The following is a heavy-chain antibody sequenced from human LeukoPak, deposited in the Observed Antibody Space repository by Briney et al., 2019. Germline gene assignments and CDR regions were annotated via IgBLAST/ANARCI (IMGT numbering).Heavy chain of an antibody. D-gene: IGHD3-22*01. CDR3: ARDHPVDTYYYDSSGYYGPFDY. Sequence: GGSLRLSCAASGFTFSSYWMSWVRQAPGKGLEWVSSISSSTSYIYYADSVKGRFTISRDNAKKSLYLQMNSLRAEDTAVYYCARDHPVDTYYYDSSGYYGPFDYWGQGTLVTVSS. CDR2: ISSSTSYI. V-gene: IGHV3-21*01. CDR1: GFTFSSYW. J-gene: IGHJ4*02.